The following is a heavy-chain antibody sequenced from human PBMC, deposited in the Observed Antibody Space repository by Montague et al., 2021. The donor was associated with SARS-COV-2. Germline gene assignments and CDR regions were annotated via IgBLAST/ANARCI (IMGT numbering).Heavy chain of an antibody. CDR3: ARREYSYGWGD. CDR2: VDYSGNT. CDR1: GGPISGSSDY. V-gene: IGHV4-39*01. Sequence: SETLSLTCTVTGGPISGSSDYWGWIRQSPGKGLDWIASVDYSGNTYYSPSLKGRLTISVDTSKNQFSLKLNSVTAADTALYYCARREYSYGWGDWGQGTLVTVSS. J-gene: IGHJ4*02. D-gene: IGHD5-18*01.